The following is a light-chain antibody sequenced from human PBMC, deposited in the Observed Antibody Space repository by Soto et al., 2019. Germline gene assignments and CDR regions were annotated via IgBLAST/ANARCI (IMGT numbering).Light chain of an antibody. J-gene: IGLJ1*01. Sequence: QSALTQPRSVSGSPGQSVTISCTGTSSDVGGYNFVSWYQQHPGKAPKLMIYDVSKRPSGVPDRFSGSKSGNTASLTISGLQAEDEADYYCQSYDSSLSGSSVFGTGTKLTVL. V-gene: IGLV2-11*01. CDR1: SSDVGGYNF. CDR2: DVS. CDR3: QSYDSSLSGSSV.